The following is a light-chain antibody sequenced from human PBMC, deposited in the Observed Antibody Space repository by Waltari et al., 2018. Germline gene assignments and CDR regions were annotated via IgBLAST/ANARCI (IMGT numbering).Light chain of an antibody. CDR2: DTS. V-gene: IGKV3-11*01. J-gene: IGKJ4*01. CDR1: QCVDTS. Sequence: CRSCQCVDTSLAWYQQRPGQSPRLLIYDTSSRATGIPDRFSGSGSETDFTLTISSLEPEDFAVYYCQQRRRWPLTFGGGSKVEI. CDR3: QQRRRWPLT.